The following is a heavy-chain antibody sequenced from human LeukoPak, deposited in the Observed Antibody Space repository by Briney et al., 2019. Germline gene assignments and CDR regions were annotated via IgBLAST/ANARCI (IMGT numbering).Heavy chain of an antibody. CDR1: GFTFSSYG. J-gene: IGHJ4*02. CDR3: ARNHFWSGYLPLDY. CDR2: ISSSSSYI. Sequence: GGSLRLSCAASGFTFSSYGMHWVRQAPGKGLEWVSSISSSSSYIYYADSVKGRFTISRDNAKNSLYLQMNSLRAEDTAVYYCARNHFWSGYLPLDYWGQGTLVTVSS. V-gene: IGHV3-21*01. D-gene: IGHD3-3*02.